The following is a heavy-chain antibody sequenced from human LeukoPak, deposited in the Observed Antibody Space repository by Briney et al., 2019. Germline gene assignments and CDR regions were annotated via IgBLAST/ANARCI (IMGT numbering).Heavy chain of an antibody. V-gene: IGHV1-18*01. CDR2: ISAYNNNR. CDR3: ASTSPPPPPYYYDSSGYYPN. D-gene: IGHD3-22*01. Sequence: ASVKVSCKASGYTFTSYGISWVRQAPGQGLEWMGWISAYNNNRNYAQKYQGRVTMTTDTSTSTAYMELSSLRSEDTAVYYCASTSPPPPPYYYDSSGYYPNWGQGTLVTVSS. J-gene: IGHJ4*02. CDR1: GYTFTSYG.